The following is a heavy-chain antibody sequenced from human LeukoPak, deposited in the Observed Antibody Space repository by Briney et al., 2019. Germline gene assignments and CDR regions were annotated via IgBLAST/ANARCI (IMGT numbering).Heavy chain of an antibody. Sequence: PSETLSLTCAVYGGSFSGYYWSWIRQPPGKGLERIGEINHSGSTNYNPSLKSRVTISVDTSKNQFSLKLSSVTAADTAVYYCASTYYYGSGSRDAFDIWGQGTMVTVSS. D-gene: IGHD3-10*01. V-gene: IGHV4-34*01. J-gene: IGHJ3*02. CDR3: ASTYYYGSGSRDAFDI. CDR2: INHSGST. CDR1: GGSFSGYY.